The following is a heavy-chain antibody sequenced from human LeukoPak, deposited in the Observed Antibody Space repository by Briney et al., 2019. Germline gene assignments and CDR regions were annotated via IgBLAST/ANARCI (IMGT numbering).Heavy chain of an antibody. CDR1: GFRFSSYD. V-gene: IGHV3-21*01. D-gene: IGHD1-26*01. J-gene: IGHJ4*02. CDR3: ARGRSGSYASGY. Sequence: PGRSQRLSCAATGFRFSSYDMHWVRQAPGKGLEWVSSISSSSSYIYYADSVKGRFTISRDNAKNSLYLQMNSLRAEDTAVYYCARGRSGSYASGYWGQGTLVTVSS. CDR2: ISSSSSYI.